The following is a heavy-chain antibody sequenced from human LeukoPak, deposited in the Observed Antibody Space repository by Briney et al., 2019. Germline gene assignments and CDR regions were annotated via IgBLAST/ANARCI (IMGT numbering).Heavy chain of an antibody. V-gene: IGHV1-69*02. CDR3: ARGYRSGWYFPPIDY. Sequence: ASVKVSCKASGGTFSSYTISWVRQAPGQGLEWMGRIIPILGIANYAQKFQGRVTITADKSTSTAYMELSSLRSEDTAVYYCARGYRSGWYFPPIDYWGQGTLVTVSS. CDR1: GGTFSSYT. D-gene: IGHD6-19*01. J-gene: IGHJ4*02. CDR2: IIPILGIA.